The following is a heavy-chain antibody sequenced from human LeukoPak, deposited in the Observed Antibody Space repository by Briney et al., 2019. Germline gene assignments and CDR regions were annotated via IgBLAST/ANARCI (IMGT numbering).Heavy chain of an antibody. D-gene: IGHD5-18*01. CDR1: GGSISSYY. CDR2: IYYSGST. J-gene: IGHJ4*02. Sequence: SETLSLTCTVSGGSISSYYWSWIRQPPGKGLEWIGYIYYSGSTNYNPSLKSRVTISVDTSKNQFSLKLSSVTAADTAVYYCARVNAEVSENSYGYSYYFDYWGQGTLVTVSS. CDR3: ARVNAEVSENSYGYSYYFDY. V-gene: IGHV4-59*01.